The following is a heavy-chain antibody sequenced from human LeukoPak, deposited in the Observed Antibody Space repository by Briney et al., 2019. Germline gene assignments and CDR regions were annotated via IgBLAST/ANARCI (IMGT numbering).Heavy chain of an antibody. CDR1: GFTFSSYS. V-gene: IGHV3-21*01. J-gene: IGHJ4*02. Sequence: GGSLRLSCAASGFTFSSYSMNWVRQAPGKGLEWVSSISSSSSYIYYADSVKGRFTISRDNAKNSLYLQMNCLRAEDTAVYYCARAGSSSWSYFDYWGQGTLVTVSS. D-gene: IGHD6-13*01. CDR2: ISSSSSYI. CDR3: ARAGSSSWSYFDY.